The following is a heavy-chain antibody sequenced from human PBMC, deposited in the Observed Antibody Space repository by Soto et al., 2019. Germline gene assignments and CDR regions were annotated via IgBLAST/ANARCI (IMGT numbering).Heavy chain of an antibody. Sequence: ASVKVSCKASGYTFTGYYMHWVRQAPGQGLEWMGWINPNSGGTNYAQKFQGWVTMTRDTSISTAYMELSRLRSGDTAVYYCARGGAAGTWWFDPWGQGTLVTVSS. CDR2: INPNSGGT. V-gene: IGHV1-2*04. J-gene: IGHJ5*02. D-gene: IGHD6-19*01. CDR1: GYTFTGYY. CDR3: ARGGAAGTWWFDP.